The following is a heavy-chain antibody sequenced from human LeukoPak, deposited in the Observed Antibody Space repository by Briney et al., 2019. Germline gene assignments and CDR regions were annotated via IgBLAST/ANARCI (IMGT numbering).Heavy chain of an antibody. J-gene: IGHJ4*02. CDR1: GGSISSGGYY. CDR2: IYYSGST. Sequence: SETLSLTCTVSGGSISSGGYYWSWIRQHPGKGLEWIGYIYYSGSTYYNPSLQSRVTISVDTSKNQFSLKLSSVTAADTAVYYCARESVQLWASFDYWGQGTLVTVSS. D-gene: IGHD5-18*01. CDR3: ARESVQLWASFDY. V-gene: IGHV4-31*03.